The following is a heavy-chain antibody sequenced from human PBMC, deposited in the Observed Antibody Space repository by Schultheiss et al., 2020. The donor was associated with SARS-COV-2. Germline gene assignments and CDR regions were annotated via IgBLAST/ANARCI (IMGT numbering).Heavy chain of an antibody. D-gene: IGHD6-19*01. Sequence: ASVKVSCKASGYTFTSYGISWVRQAPGQGLEWMGWISAYNGNTNYAQKLQDRVTMTTDTSTSTAYMELRSLRSDDTAVYYCAYVEVADHYYYYGMDVWGQGTTVTVSS. J-gene: IGHJ6*02. CDR2: ISAYNGNT. CDR1: GYTFTSYG. CDR3: AYVEVADHYYYYGMDV. V-gene: IGHV1-18*01.